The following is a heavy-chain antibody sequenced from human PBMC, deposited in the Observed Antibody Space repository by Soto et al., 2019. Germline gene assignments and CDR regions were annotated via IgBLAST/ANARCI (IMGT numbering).Heavy chain of an antibody. Sequence: PSETLSLACSVSGGSVSSGSYYWSWIRQPPGEGLEWIGYIYYSGSTNYNPSLKSRVTISVDTSKNQFSLKLSSVTAADTAVYYGATLAGIVVVPAAILYFDYWGQGTLVTVSS. J-gene: IGHJ4*02. CDR3: ATLAGIVVVPAAILYFDY. CDR1: GGSVSSGSYY. CDR2: IYYSGST. V-gene: IGHV4-61*01. D-gene: IGHD2-2*01.